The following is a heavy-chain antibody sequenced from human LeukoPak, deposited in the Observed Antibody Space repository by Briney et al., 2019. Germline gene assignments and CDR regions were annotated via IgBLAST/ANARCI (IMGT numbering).Heavy chain of an antibody. CDR3: ARHGDRVLLWFGEIRNYYYYYGMDV. J-gene: IGHJ6*02. V-gene: IGHV4-59*08. CDR2: IYYSGST. Sequence: PSETLSLTCTVSGGSISSYYWSWIRQPPGKGLEWIGYIYYSGSTNYNPSLKSRVTISVDTSKNQFSLKLSSVTAADTTVYYCARHGDRVLLWFGEIRNYYYYYGMDVWGQGTTVTVSS. CDR1: GGSISSYY. D-gene: IGHD3-10*01.